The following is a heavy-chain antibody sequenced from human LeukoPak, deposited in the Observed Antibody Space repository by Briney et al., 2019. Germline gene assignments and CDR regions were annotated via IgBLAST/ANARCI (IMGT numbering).Heavy chain of an antibody. Sequence: SETLSLTCAVYGGSFSGYYWSWIRQPPGKGLEWIGEINHSGSTNYNPSLKSRVTMSVDTSKNQFSLKLSSVTAADTAVYYCARDAAQLWLRNWFDPWGQGTLVTVSS. V-gene: IGHV4-34*01. CDR1: GGSFSGYY. J-gene: IGHJ5*02. CDR3: ARDAAQLWLRNWFDP. CDR2: INHSGST. D-gene: IGHD5-18*01.